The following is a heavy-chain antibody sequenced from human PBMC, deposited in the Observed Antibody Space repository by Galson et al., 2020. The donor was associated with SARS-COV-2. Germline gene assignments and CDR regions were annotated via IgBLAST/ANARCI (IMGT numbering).Heavy chain of an antibody. Sequence: SGPTLVKPTQPLTLTCTFSVFSLSTSGVGVGWIRQPPGKALEWLALLYWDDDKRHSPSLNSRLTITKYTSKNQVVLTMTNMVPVDTATYYCAHRSSGWTFGYFHHWGQGTLVTVSS. J-gene: IGHJ1*01. CDR1: VFSLSTSGVG. D-gene: IGHD6-19*01. CDR2: LYWDDDK. CDR3: AHRSSGWTFGYFHH. V-gene: IGHV2-5*02.